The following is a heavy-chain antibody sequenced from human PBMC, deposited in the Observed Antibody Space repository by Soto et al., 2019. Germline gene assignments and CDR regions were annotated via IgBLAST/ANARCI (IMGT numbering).Heavy chain of an antibody. J-gene: IGHJ6*02. CDR2: IYYSGST. CDR1: GGSISSYY. V-gene: IGHV4-59*01. D-gene: IGHD3-10*01. Sequence: PSETLSLTCTVSGGSISSYYWSWIRQPPGKGLEWIGYIYYSGSTNYNPSLKSRVTISVDTSKNQFSLKLSSVTAADTAVYYCARDGGPPHRITMVHGMDVWGQGTTVTVSS. CDR3: ARDGGPPHRITMVHGMDV.